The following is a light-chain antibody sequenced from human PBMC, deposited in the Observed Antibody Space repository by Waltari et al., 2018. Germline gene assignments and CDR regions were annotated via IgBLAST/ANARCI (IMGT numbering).Light chain of an antibody. V-gene: IGLV2-14*03. CDR3: SSYANSNTLL. CDR2: DVS. CDR1: NRDIGGYNF. J-gene: IGLJ2*01. Sequence: QSALSQQPASVSGFPGQSITISCTGGNRDIGGYNFVAWHQQHPGKVPKLIIYDVSYRHSGVSSRFSGSKSGNTASLTISGLQAEDEADYYCSSYANSNTLLFGGGTKLAVL.